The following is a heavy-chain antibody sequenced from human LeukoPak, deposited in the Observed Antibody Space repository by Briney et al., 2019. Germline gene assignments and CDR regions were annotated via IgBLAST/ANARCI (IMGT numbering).Heavy chain of an antibody. CDR1: GYSISSGYY. Sequence: SETLSLTCTVSGYSISSGYYWGWIRQPPGRGLEWIGYIYYSGSTNYNPSLESRVTISVDTSKNQFSLKLSSVSAADTAVYYCARDRSGSYWGYWGQGTLVTVSS. V-gene: IGHV4-38-2*02. CDR3: ARDRSGSYWGY. D-gene: IGHD1-26*01. CDR2: IYYSGST. J-gene: IGHJ4*02.